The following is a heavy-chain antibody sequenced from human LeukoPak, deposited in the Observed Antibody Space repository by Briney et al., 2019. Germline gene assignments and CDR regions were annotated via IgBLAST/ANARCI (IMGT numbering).Heavy chain of an antibody. D-gene: IGHD7-27*01. J-gene: IGHJ4*02. CDR3: ARDLNWETY. V-gene: IGHV3-21*01. CDR1: GFTVSSNY. CDR2: ISSSSSYI. Sequence: GGSLRLSCAASGFTVSSNYMSWVRQAPGKGLEWVSSISSSSSYIYYADSVKGRFTISRDNAKNSLYLQMNSLRAEDTAVYYCARDLNWETYWGQGTLVSVSS.